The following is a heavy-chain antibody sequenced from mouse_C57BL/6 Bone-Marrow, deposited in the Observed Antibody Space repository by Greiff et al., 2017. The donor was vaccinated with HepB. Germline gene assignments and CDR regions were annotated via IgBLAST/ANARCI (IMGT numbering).Heavy chain of an antibody. J-gene: IGHJ1*03. D-gene: IGHD1-1*01. CDR2: IYPRSGNT. CDR3: ARPIITVGGNWYFDV. V-gene: IGHV1-81*01. Sequence: VQLQQSGAELARPGASVKLSCKASGYTFTSYGISWVKQRTGQGLEWIGEIYPRSGNTYYNEKFKGKATLTADKSSSTAYMELRSLTSEDSAVYFCARPIITVGGNWYFDVWGTGTTVTVSS. CDR1: GYTFTSYG.